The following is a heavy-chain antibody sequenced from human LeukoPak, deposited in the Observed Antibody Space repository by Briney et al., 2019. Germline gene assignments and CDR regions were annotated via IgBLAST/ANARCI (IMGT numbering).Heavy chain of an antibody. D-gene: IGHD2-21*01. J-gene: IGHJ4*02. CDR1: GGSISSYY. CDR3: ARHLNNCGDDCYIFDY. V-gene: IGHV4-59*08. Sequence: SETLSLTCTVSGGSISSYYWSWIRQPPGKGLEWIGYIYYSGSTNHNPSLKSRVTISVDTSKNQFSLRVSSVTAADTAVYYCARHLNNCGDDCYIFDYWGQGTLVTVSS. CDR2: IYYSGST.